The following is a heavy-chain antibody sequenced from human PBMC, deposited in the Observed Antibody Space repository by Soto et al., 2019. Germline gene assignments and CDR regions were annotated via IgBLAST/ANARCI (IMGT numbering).Heavy chain of an antibody. D-gene: IGHD1-26*01. CDR1: GYSFPSYW. J-gene: IGHJ6*02. CDR2: IYPGDSDT. V-gene: IGHV5-51*01. Sequence: GESLKISCKGSGYSFPSYWIGWVRQMPGKGLEWMGIIYPGDSDTRYSPSFQGQVTISADKSISTAYLQWSSLKASDTAMYYCARFSGSYYYYYYGMDVWGQGTTVTVSS. CDR3: ARFSGSYYYYYYGMDV.